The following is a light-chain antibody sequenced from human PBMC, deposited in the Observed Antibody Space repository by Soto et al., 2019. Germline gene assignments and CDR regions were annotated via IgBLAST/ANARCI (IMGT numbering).Light chain of an antibody. CDR3: LIYYGGAQV. J-gene: IGLJ2*01. CDR2: STS. V-gene: IGLV7-43*01. CDR1: TGAVSSGYY. Sequence: QAVVTPAPSLTVSPGGPVTLTCASRTGAVSSGYYPNWVQQKPGQAPRALISSTSNKHSWTPARFSGSLLGGKGDLRLSGVQPEDEAEYYCLIYYGGAQVFGGGTKRTVL.